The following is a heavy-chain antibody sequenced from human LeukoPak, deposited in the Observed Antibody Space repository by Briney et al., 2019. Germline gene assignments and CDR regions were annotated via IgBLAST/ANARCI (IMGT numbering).Heavy chain of an antibody. CDR2: ISWNSGTI. D-gene: IGHD2/OR15-2a*01. CDR3: AKDVRHLSVMFDR. V-gene: IGHV3-9*01. Sequence: GRSLRLSCAVSGFTLDEYAMHWVRQALGKGLEWVSGISWNSGTIDYADSVKGRFTISRDNAKNSLSLQMNSLRAEDTATYYCAKDVRHLSVMFDRWGQGTLVTVSP. CDR1: GFTLDEYA. J-gene: IGHJ5*02.